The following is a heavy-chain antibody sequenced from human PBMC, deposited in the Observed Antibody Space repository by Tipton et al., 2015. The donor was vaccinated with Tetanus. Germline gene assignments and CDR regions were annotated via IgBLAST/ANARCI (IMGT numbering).Heavy chain of an antibody. CDR3: ARKQASCYGGCWFDP. V-gene: IGHV1-2*02. Sequence: QLVQSGAEVKNPGASVRISCKASGYTFRGSYIHWVRQAPGQGLEWIGWINPNSGGTNYAQKYRGRVTMTRDTSTSTASMDLGRLRSDDTAVYYCARKQASCYGGCWFDPWGQGTLVTVSS. J-gene: IGHJ5*02. CDR2: INPNSGGT. CDR1: GYTFRGSY. D-gene: IGHD2-2*01.